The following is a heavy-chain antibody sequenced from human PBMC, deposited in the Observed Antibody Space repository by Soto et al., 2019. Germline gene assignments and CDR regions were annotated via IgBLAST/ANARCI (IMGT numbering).Heavy chain of an antibody. CDR3: GRGRSGQLVVFY. D-gene: IGHD3-10*01. V-gene: IGHV1-2*02. Sequence: QVQLVQSGAEVKKPGASVKLSCKASGYTFTGHYIHWVRQAPGQGPEWMGEIGPASGDTRYAQKFQGRVTMTRDTSITTVYMELNNLSPDDTAVYYCGRGRSGQLVVFYWGQGTPVTVSS. CDR1: GYTFTGHY. CDR2: IGPASGDT. J-gene: IGHJ4*02.